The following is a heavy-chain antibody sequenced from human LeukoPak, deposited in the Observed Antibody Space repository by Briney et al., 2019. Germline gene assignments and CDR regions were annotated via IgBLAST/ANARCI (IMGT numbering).Heavy chain of an antibody. Sequence: ASVKVSCKASGYTFTSYAISWVRQAPGQGLDWMGIINPSGGSTSYAQKFQGRVTMTRDMSTSTVYMELSSLRSEDTAVYYCARERGSSSSLSRYYYMDVWGKGTTVTVSS. CDR1: GYTFTSYA. J-gene: IGHJ6*03. CDR2: INPSGGST. V-gene: IGHV1-46*01. D-gene: IGHD6-6*01. CDR3: ARERGSSSSLSRYYYMDV.